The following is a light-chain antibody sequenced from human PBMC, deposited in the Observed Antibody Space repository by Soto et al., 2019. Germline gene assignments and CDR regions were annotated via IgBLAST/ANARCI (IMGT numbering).Light chain of an antibody. CDR1: DVGNKA. Sequence: QSVLTQPPSGSEAPGQRVTISCSGSDVGNKAVNGYQQRPGKAPKLLLYYDDMLSSGVSDRFSGSKSGTSASLAISGLQNDDDGDYYCAIWDDSVDGWVFGGGTKLTVL. CDR2: YDD. V-gene: IGLV1-36*01. CDR3: AIWDDSVDGWV. J-gene: IGLJ3*02.